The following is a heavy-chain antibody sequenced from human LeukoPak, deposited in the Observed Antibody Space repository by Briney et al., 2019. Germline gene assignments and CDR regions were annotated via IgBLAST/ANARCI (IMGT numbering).Heavy chain of an antibody. D-gene: IGHD1-26*01. CDR1: GGSFSVYY. CDR2: INHSGST. J-gene: IGHJ4*02. CDR3: ATGAKGQHPTIDY. V-gene: IGHV4-34*01. Sequence: SEPLSPTCAFYGGSFSVYYWSGIRQPPGKGREWMGEINHSGSTNYNPSLKRRVPQSVDTSKTQFSLKLSSVTAADTAVYYCATGAKGQHPTIDYWGQGTLVTASS.